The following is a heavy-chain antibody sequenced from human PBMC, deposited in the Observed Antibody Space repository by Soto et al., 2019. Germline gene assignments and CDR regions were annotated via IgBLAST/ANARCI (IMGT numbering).Heavy chain of an antibody. CDR1: GFTFSSYW. CDR2: IKQDGSEK. V-gene: IGHV3-7*01. J-gene: IGHJ4*02. Sequence: EVQLVESGGGLVQPGGSLRLSCAASGFTFSSYWMSWVRQAPGKGLEWVANIKQDGSEKYYVDSVKGRFTISRDNAKNSLYLQMNSLRAEDTAVYYCARGSACFWYSSGQRTYYFDYWGQGTLVTVSS. D-gene: IGHD6-19*01. CDR3: ARGSACFWYSSGQRTYYFDY.